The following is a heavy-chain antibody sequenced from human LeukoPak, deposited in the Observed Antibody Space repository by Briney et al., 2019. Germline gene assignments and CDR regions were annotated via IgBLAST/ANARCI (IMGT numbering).Heavy chain of an antibody. CDR3: VRGSTLRHYQY. Sequence: SETLSLTCTVSGGSISSSTYYWGWIRRPPGKGLEWLGSIYYSGSTYYNPPLKRRVTVSVDTSKNQFSLNLSSVTAADTAVYYCVRGSTLRHYQYWGQGTLVTVSS. CDR1: GGSISSSTYY. CDR2: IYYSGST. D-gene: IGHD3-16*01. V-gene: IGHV4-39*01. J-gene: IGHJ4*02.